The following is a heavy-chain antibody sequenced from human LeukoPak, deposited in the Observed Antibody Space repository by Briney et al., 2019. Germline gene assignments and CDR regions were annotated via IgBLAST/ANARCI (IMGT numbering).Heavy chain of an antibody. Sequence: GGSLRLSCAASGFTFSYAWMSWVRQAPGKGLEWVSAISGGGDNTYYAASVKGRFTTTRDNSKNTLYLQMNSLRAEDTALYYCATPRSSYYYYGMDVWGQGTTVIVSS. J-gene: IGHJ6*02. V-gene: IGHV3-23*01. CDR3: ATPRSSYYYYGMDV. CDR2: ISGGGDNT. CDR1: GFTFSYAW.